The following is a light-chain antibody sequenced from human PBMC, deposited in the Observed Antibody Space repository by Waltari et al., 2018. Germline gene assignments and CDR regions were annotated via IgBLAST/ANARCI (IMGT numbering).Light chain of an antibody. J-gene: IGLJ2*01. Sequence: QSALTQPAPVSGSPGQSITISSTGNSSDVGGYNYVSWYQQHPGKAPKLMIYDVNKRPSGVSNRFSGSKSGNTASLTISGLQAEDEADYYCCSYAGSSTSVFGGGTKLTVL. V-gene: IGLV2-23*02. CDR2: DVN. CDR1: SSDVGGYNY. CDR3: CSYAGSSTSV.